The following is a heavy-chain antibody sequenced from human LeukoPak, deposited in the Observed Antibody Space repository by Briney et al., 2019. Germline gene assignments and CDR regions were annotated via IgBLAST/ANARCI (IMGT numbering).Heavy chain of an antibody. D-gene: IGHD5-18*01. CDR1: GFTFSDYY. CDR2: ITRTGGNI. V-gene: IGHV3-11*04. CDR3: ARDLSGVTGYTYGRGIDY. J-gene: IGHJ4*02. Sequence: GGSLRLSCEASGFTFSDYYMSWIRQAPGKRLEWVAYITRTGGNIYYPDSVKGRFTISRDNAKTSLYLQMNSLRAEDTAVYYCARDLSGVTGYTYGRGIDYWGQGTLVTVSS.